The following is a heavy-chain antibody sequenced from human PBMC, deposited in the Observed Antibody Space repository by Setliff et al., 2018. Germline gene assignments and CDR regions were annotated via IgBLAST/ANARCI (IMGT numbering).Heavy chain of an antibody. CDR1: GFTFSDYY. D-gene: IGHD2-8*01. J-gene: IGHJ4*02. CDR2: ISRGGNTI. Sequence: PGGSLRLSCAASGFTFSDYYMTWIRQAPGKGLAWVSYISRGGNTIYYADSVRGRFTISRDNAKNSLFLQMNSLRAEDTAVYYCARVGVPAVGLYFDYWGQGTLVTVSS. CDR3: ARVGVPAVGLYFDY. V-gene: IGHV3-11*01.